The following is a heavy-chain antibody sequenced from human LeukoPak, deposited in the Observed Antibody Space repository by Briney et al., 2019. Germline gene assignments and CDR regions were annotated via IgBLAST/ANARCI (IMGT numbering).Heavy chain of an antibody. CDR2: IYHSGST. CDR3: ARAYGSGWFDP. J-gene: IGHJ5*02. D-gene: IGHD3-10*01. V-gene: IGHV4-30-2*01. CDR1: GGSISSGGYS. Sequence: SQTLSLTCAVSGGSISSGGYSWSWIRQPPGKGLEWIGYIYHSGSTYYNPSLKSRVTISVDRSKNQFSLKLSSVTAADTAVYYCARAYGSGWFDPWGQGTLATVSS.